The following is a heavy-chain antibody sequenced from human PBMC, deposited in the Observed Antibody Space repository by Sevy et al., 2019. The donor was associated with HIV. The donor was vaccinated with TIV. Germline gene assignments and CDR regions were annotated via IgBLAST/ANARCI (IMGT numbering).Heavy chain of an antibody. D-gene: IGHD3-22*01. Sequence: GGSLRLSCAASGFTFSSFSMNWVRQTPGKGLEWISHISSTSTTIDYADSVKGRFTISRDNAKKSLYLQMNSLRDEDTALYYCARDSYYDTPGYLFGMDVWGQGTTVTVS. V-gene: IGHV3-48*02. CDR3: ARDSYYDTPGYLFGMDV. CDR2: ISSTSTTI. J-gene: IGHJ6*02. CDR1: GFTFSSFS.